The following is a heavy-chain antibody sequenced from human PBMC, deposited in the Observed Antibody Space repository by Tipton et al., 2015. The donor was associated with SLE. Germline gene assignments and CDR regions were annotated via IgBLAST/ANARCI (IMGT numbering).Heavy chain of an antibody. V-gene: IGHV4-59*02. CDR1: GFTVSSNY. D-gene: IGHD6-13*01. J-gene: IGHJ4*02. Sequence: VSGFTVSSNYMSWVRQAPGKGLEWIGTISHSGNTYSHTSLESRVTISVDTSQNQFSMSLSSVSAADTAVYYCARGRTYSSSWYYGLDYWGQGTLVTVSS. CDR2: ISHSGNT. CDR3: ARGRTYSSSWYYGLDY.